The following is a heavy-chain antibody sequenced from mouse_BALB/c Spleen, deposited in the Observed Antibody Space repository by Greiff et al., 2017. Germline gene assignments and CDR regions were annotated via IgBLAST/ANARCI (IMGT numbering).Heavy chain of an antibody. J-gene: IGHJ2*01. CDR2: ISSGGGST. V-gene: IGHV5-12-1*01. D-gene: IGHD2-1*01. Sequence: EVKLVESGGGLVKPGGSLKLSCAASGFAFSSYDMSWVRQTPEKRLEWVAYISSGGGSTYYPDTVKGRFTISRDNAKNTLYLQMISLKSEDTAMYYCARQSYGNYVGWGQGTTLTVSS. CDR1: GFAFSSYD. CDR3: ARQSYGNYVG.